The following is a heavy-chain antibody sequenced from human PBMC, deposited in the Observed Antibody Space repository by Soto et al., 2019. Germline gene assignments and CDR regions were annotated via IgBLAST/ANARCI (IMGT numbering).Heavy chain of an antibody. D-gene: IGHD2-8*01. CDR3: AKDIVLMVYAPH. CDR1: GFTFSSYA. V-gene: IGHV3-23*01. Sequence: GGSLRLSCAASGFTFSSYAMSWVRQAPGKGLEWVSAISGSGGSTYYADSVKGRFTISRDNSRNTLYLQMNSLRAEDTAVYYCAKDIVLMVYAPHWGQGTLVTVSS. CDR2: ISGSGGST. J-gene: IGHJ4*02.